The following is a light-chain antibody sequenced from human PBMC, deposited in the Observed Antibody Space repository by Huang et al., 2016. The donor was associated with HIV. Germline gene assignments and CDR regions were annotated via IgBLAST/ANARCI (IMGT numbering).Light chain of an antibody. CDR2: EAS. CDR3: QQRSNWPRFT. CDR1: QSVSSY. V-gene: IGKV3-11*01. J-gene: IGKJ3*01. Sequence: EIVLTQSPATLSLSPGERATLSCRASQSVSSYLAWYQQKPGQAPRLLIYEASNRATGIPARFSGSGSGTDFTLTISSLESEDFAVYYCQQRSNWPRFTFGPGTKVDIK.